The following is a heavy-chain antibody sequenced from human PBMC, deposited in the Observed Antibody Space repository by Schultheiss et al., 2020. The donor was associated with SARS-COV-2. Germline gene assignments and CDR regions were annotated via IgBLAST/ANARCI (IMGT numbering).Heavy chain of an antibody. V-gene: IGHV3-49*04. CDR1: GFTFSSYA. D-gene: IGHD3-10*01. CDR3: TRIRGSGSYYTPYYYYGMDV. CDR2: IRSKAYGGTT. Sequence: GGSLRLSCAASGFTFSSYAMSGVRQAPGKGLEWVGFIRSKAYGGTTEYAASVKGRFTISRDDSKSIAYLQMNSLKTEDTAVYYCTRIRGSGSYYTPYYYYGMDVWGQGTTVTVSS. J-gene: IGHJ6*02.